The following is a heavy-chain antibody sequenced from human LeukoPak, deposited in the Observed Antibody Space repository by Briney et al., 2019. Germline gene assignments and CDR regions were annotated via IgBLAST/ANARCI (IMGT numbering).Heavy chain of an antibody. J-gene: IGHJ4*02. Sequence: PSETLSLTCTVSGGSISSGGYYWSWIRQPPGKGLEWIGYIYYSGSTNYNPSLKSRVTISVDTSKNQFSLKLSSVTAADTAVYYCARHPPGSYPFDYWGQGTLVTVSS. CDR1: GGSISSGGYY. CDR3: ARHPPGSYPFDY. D-gene: IGHD1-26*01. V-gene: IGHV4-61*08. CDR2: IYYSGST.